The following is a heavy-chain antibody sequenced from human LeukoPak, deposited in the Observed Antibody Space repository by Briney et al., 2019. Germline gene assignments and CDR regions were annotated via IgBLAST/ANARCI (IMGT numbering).Heavy chain of an antibody. J-gene: IGHJ4*02. CDR2: INSNTGGT. V-gene: IGHV1-2*02. CDR3: VRRGGTFFDY. D-gene: IGHD3-16*01. Sequence: ASVKVSCKSSGYTFTGYHIHWVRQAPGQGLEWMAWINSNTGGTNFAKNFQGRVTLSRDTSITTAYMELSRLDFGDTAIYYCVRRGGTFFDYWGQGALVTVSS. CDR1: GYTFTGYH.